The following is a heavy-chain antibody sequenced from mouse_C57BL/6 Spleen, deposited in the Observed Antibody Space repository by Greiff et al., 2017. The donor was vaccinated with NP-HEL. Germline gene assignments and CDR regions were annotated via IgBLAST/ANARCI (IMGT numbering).Heavy chain of an antibody. D-gene: IGHD1-1*01. CDR3: ARRYYGSSYVFDY. Sequence: VQLQQSGPELVPPGASVKISCKASGYSFTDYNMNWVKQSNGQSTYWLAVLNPNYGTTSYNQKFKGKATLTVDQSSSTAYMQLNSLTSEDSAVYYCARRYYGSSYVFDYWGQGTTLTVSS. CDR2: LNPNYGTT. V-gene: IGHV1-39*01. CDR1: GYSFTDYN. J-gene: IGHJ2*01.